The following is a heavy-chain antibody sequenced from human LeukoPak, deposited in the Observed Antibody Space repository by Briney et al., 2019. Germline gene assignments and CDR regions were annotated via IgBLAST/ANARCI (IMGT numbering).Heavy chain of an antibody. CDR2: ISNDGSNK. CDR1: GFTFSNYG. V-gene: IGHV3-30*03. J-gene: IGHJ4*02. D-gene: IGHD1-26*01. CDR3: ARGQSGSYYY. Sequence: GESLRLSCAASGFTFSNYGMRWVRQAPGKGLEWVAVISNDGSNKYYADSVKGRFTISRDNSKNSLYLQMNSLRAEDTAVYYCARGQSGSYYYWGQGTLVTVSS.